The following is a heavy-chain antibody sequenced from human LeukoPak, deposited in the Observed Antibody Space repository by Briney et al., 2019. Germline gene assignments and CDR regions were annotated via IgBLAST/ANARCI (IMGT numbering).Heavy chain of an antibody. CDR3: AKDLSWNTADR. CDR2: INPDATII. J-gene: IGHJ5*02. D-gene: IGHD1/OR15-1a*01. V-gene: IGHV3-74*01. CDR1: GFTYTNYW. Sequence: GGSLRLSCAASGFTYTNYWMHWFRHAPGKGPLWVSRINPDATIIDYADSVKGRFTISRDNAKNLLYLQMNGLRADDTAVYYCAKDLSWNTADRWGQGTLVAVSS.